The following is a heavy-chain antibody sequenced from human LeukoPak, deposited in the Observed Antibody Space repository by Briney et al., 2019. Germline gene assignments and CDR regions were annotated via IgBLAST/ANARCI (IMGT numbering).Heavy chain of an antibody. J-gene: IGHJ5*02. CDR2: MHYSGST. Sequence: SETLSLTCTVSGGSISSYYWSWIRQPPGKGLEWIGYMHYSGSTSYNFSLKSRVTISIETSKNQLSLRLRSVTSADTAVYYCARGRYSAGDKWFDPWGQGTLVTVSS. CDR3: ARGRYSAGDKWFDP. CDR1: GGSISSYY. D-gene: IGHD2-15*01. V-gene: IGHV4-59*01.